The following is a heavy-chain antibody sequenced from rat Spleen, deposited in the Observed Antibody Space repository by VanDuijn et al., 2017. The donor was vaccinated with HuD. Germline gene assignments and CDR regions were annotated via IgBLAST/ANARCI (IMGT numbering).Heavy chain of an antibody. CDR1: GFTFSTYW. J-gene: IGHJ3*01. Sequence: EVQLVESGGGLVWPGRSLKLSCVASGFTFSTYWMAWIRQAPGKGLEWVASISNTGRNAYYPDSVTGRFAISRDNSKSTLYLEMNSLRSEDTATYYCAQPLAYWGQGTLVTVSS. CDR3: AQPLAY. CDR2: ISNTGRNA. D-gene: IGHD3-4*01. V-gene: IGHV5-31*01.